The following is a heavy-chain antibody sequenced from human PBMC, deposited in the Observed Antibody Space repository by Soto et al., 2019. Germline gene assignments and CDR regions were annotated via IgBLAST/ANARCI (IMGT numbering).Heavy chain of an antibody. CDR2: INAGNGNT. J-gene: IGHJ6*02. CDR1: GYTFTSYA. Sequence: ASVKVSCKASGYTFTSYAMHWVRQAPGQRLEWMGWINAGNGNTKYSQKFQGRVTITRDTSASTAYMELSSLRSEDTAVYYCARTSSSSSSDRYYCYGMDVWGQGTTVTVSS. V-gene: IGHV1-3*01. D-gene: IGHD6-6*01. CDR3: ARTSSSSSSDRYYCYGMDV.